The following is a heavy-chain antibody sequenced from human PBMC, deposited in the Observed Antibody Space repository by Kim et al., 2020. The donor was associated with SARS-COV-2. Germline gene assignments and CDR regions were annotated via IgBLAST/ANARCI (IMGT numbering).Heavy chain of an antibody. Sequence: NPSLKSRVTISVDTSKNQFSLKLSSVTAADTAVYYCARSGSSWLRYFDYWGQGTLVTVSS. CDR3: ARSGSSWLRYFDY. J-gene: IGHJ4*02. D-gene: IGHD6-13*01. V-gene: IGHV4-34*01.